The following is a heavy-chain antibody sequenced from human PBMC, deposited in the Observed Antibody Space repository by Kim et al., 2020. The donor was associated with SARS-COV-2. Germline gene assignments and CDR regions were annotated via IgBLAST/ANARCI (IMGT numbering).Heavy chain of an antibody. CDR1: GFTFSSYG. CDR2: ISYDGTNK. Sequence: GGSLRLSCAASGFTFSSYGMHWVRQAPGKGLEWVSFISYDGTNKYYADSVKGRFTISRDNSRNTLYLQMNSLRAEDTAVYYCARLNREYRSDNNLDYWG. V-gene: IGHV3-30*03. D-gene: IGHD6-19*01. CDR3: ARLNREYRSDNNLDY. J-gene: IGHJ4*01.